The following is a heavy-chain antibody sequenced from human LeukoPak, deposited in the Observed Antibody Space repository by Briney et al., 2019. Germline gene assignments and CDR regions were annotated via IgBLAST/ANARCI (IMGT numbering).Heavy chain of an antibody. CDR1: GYTFTGYY. CDR2: INPNSAGT. V-gene: IGHV1-2*02. CDR3: ARAYYHDSSDYHWAPDY. D-gene: IGHD3-22*01. J-gene: IGHJ4*02. Sequence: ASVKVSCKASGYTFTGYYIHWVRQAPGQGLEWMGWINPNSAGTHYAQKFQGRVTMTRDTSTSTVYMEMSSLRSEDTAVYYCARAYYHDSSDYHWAPDYWGQGTLVTVSS.